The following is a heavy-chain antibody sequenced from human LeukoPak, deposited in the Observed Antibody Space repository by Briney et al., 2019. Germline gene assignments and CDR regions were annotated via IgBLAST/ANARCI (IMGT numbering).Heavy chain of an antibody. J-gene: IGHJ5*02. Sequence: ASVKVSCKASGYTFTNYDINWVRQATGQGLEWKGWMNPNSGNTGYAQKFQGRVTMTRNTSISTAYMELSSLRSEDTAVYYCARGRWGAAVGSWFDPWGQGTLVTVSS. CDR2: MNPNSGNT. CDR1: GYTFTNYD. D-gene: IGHD6-13*01. CDR3: ARGRWGAAVGSWFDP. V-gene: IGHV1-8*01.